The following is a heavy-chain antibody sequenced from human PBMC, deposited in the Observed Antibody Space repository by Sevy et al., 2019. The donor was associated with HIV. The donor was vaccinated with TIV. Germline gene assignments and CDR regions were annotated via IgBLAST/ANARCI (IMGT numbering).Heavy chain of an antibody. CDR1: GFTFSSYA. D-gene: IGHD5-18*01. Sequence: GGSLRLSCAASGFTFSSYAMSWVRQAPGKGLEWVSAISGSGGSTYYADSVKGRFTISRDNSKNTLYLQMNSLRAEDTAVYYCARGGMNSSKGYYYYYMDVWGKGTTVTVSS. V-gene: IGHV3-23*01. CDR3: ARGGMNSSKGYYYYYMDV. J-gene: IGHJ6*03. CDR2: ISGSGGST.